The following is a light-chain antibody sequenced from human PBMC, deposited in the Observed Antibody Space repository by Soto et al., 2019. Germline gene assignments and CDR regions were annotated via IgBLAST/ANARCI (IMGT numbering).Light chain of an antibody. Sequence: QSALTQPASVSGSPGQSITISCTGTSSDVGRYNYVSWYRQHPGTAPKLIISDVNSRPSGISNRFSGSKSGNTASLTISVLQAEDEAYYYCSSYSSDITQVFGGGTKLTVL. CDR2: DVN. V-gene: IGLV2-14*01. CDR3: SSYSSDITQV. CDR1: SSDVGRYNY. J-gene: IGLJ3*02.